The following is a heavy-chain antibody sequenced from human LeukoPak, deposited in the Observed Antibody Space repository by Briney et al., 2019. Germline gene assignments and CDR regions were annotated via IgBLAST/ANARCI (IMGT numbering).Heavy chain of an antibody. Sequence: GGSLRLSCAASGFSFSSYAMTWVHQAPGKGLEWVSAISDSGTSTYYADSVKGRFSISRDDSKNTLYLQMNSLRADDTAVYYCAKEVYSSSSGFRFDYWGQGTLVTVS. CDR2: ISDSGTST. D-gene: IGHD6-6*01. CDR3: AKEVYSSSSGFRFDY. CDR1: GFSFSSYA. J-gene: IGHJ4*02. V-gene: IGHV3-23*01.